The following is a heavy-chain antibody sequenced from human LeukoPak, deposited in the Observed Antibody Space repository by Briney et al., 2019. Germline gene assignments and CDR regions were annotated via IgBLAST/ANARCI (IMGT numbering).Heavy chain of an antibody. J-gene: IGHJ4*02. CDR3: ARGTVLTGYASFDY. Sequence: SETLSLTCAVNGGSFSGYYWTWIRQSPGKGLEWIGEIIHSGRANYSPSLKSRLTLSVDPSMNHFSLRLSSVTAADTAVYHCARGTVLTGYASFDYWGQGALVTVSS. V-gene: IGHV4-34*01. CDR1: GGSFSGYY. CDR2: IIHSGRA. D-gene: IGHD3-16*01.